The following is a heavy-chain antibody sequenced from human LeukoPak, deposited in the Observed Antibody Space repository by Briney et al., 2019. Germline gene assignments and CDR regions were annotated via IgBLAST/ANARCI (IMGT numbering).Heavy chain of an antibody. D-gene: IGHD3-9*01. J-gene: IGHJ3*02. CDR3: ARVKYYDILTGSNDAFDI. V-gene: IGHV4-59*01. Sequence: SETLSLTCIVSGGSIRNYYWSWIRQPPGKGLEWIGYIYYSGSTNYNPSLKSRVTISVDTSKNQFSLKLSSVTAADTAVYYCARVKYYDILTGSNDAFDIWGQGTMVTVSS. CDR1: GGSIRNYY. CDR2: IYYSGST.